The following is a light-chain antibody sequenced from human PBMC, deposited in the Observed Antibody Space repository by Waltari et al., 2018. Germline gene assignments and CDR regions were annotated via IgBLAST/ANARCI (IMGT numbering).Light chain of an antibody. CDR1: SSNIGAGSD. Sequence: QSGLTQPPSVSGAPGQRVTIPSTGSSSNIGAGSDVHWYQLLPGAAPKPLIYGNNNRPSGVPDRFSGSKSGTSASLAITGLQAEDEADYYCQSYDSSLIASVFGGGTKLSVL. CDR2: GNN. V-gene: IGLV1-40*01. CDR3: QSYDSSLIASV. J-gene: IGLJ2*01.